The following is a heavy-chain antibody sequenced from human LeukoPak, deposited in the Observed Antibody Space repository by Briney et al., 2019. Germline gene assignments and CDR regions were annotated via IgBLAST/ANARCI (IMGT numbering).Heavy chain of an antibody. CDR3: AKDFSAYGMDV. CDR1: GFIFDDFV. CDR2: ISWNSGNI. V-gene: IGHV3-9*01. J-gene: IGHJ6*02. Sequence: GGSLRLSCAASGFIFDDFVMHWVRQAPGKGLEWVSGISWNSGNIDYADSVRGRFIISRDNAKNSLYLQMNSLRAEDTALYYCAKDFSAYGMDVWGQGTTVTVSS.